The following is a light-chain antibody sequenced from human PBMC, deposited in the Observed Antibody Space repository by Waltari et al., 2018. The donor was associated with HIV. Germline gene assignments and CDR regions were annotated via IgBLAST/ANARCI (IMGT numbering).Light chain of an antibody. CDR2: KDT. Sequence: SYELTQPHSVSVSPGQTARTTCPADALAQQYSYWYQQKPGQSPLLLIYKDTERPSGIPERFSCSSSGTTVTLTISGVQAEDEADYYCQSTDSSITYVVFGGGTKLTVL. J-gene: IGLJ3*02. CDR1: ALAQQY. V-gene: IGLV3-25*03. CDR3: QSTDSSITYVV.